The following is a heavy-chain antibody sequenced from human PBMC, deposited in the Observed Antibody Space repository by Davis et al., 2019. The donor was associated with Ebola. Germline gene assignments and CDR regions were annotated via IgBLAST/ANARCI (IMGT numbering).Heavy chain of an antibody. V-gene: IGHV3-11*04. CDR2: ISSSGSTI. D-gene: IGHD4-11*01. J-gene: IGHJ6*02. Sequence: GESLKISCAASGFTFSDYYMSWIRQAPGKGLEWVSYISSSGSTIYYADSVKGRFTISRDNAKNTLYLQMNSLRAEDTAVYYCARVPSTVTYYYYGMDVWGQGTTVTVSS. CDR1: GFTFSDYY. CDR3: ARVPSTVTYYYYGMDV.